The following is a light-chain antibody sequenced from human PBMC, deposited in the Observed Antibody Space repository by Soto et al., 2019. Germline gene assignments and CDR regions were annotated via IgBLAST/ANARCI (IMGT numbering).Light chain of an antibody. J-gene: IGLJ1*01. CDR2: EVS. CDR1: SSDVRGYNY. CDR3: SSYTSSSTRV. Sequence: QSVLTQPASVSGSPGQSITISCTGTSSDVRGYNYVSWYQHHPGKAPELMIFEVSNRPSGVSHRFSGSKSGNTASLTISGLQTEDEGDYYCSSYTSSSTRVFGTGTKVTVL. V-gene: IGLV2-14*01.